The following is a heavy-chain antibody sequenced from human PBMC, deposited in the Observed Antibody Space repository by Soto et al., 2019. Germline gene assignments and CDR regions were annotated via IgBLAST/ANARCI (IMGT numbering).Heavy chain of an antibody. Sequence: SSETLSLTCTVSGGSVSSGSYYWSWIRQPPGKGLEWIGYIYYSGSTNYNPSLKSRVTISVDTSKNQFSLKLSSVTAADTAVYYCARVQWDYDILTGPRGRRWFDPWGQGTLVTVSS. CDR1: GGSVSSGSYY. D-gene: IGHD3-9*01. CDR2: IYYSGST. CDR3: ARVQWDYDILTGPRGRRWFDP. J-gene: IGHJ5*02. V-gene: IGHV4-61*01.